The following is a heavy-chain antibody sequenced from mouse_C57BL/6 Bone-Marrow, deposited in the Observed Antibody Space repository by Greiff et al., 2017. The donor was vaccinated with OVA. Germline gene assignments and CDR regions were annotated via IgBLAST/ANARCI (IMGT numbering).Heavy chain of an antibody. J-gene: IGHJ2*01. CDR2: INPNNGGT. CDR1: GYTFTDYY. V-gene: IGHV1-26*01. D-gene: IGHD2-12*01. CDR3: ARSYGAYYSDYFDY. Sequence: EVQLQQPGPELVKPGASVKISCKASGYTFTDYYMNWVTQSHGKSLEWIGDINPNNGGTSYNQKFKGKATLTVDKSSSTAYMELRSLTSEDSAVYYCARSYGAYYSDYFDYWGQGTTLTVSS.